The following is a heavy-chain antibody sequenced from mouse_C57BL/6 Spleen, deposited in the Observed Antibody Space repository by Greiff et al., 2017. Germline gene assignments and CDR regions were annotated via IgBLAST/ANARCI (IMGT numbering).Heavy chain of an antibody. V-gene: IGHV1-64*01. CDR2: IHPNSGST. D-gene: IGHD2-4*01. J-gene: IGHJ4*01. CDR3: ARDYDYVNAMDY. Sequence: QVQLQQPGAELVKPGASVKLSCKASGYTFTSYWMHWVKQRPGQGLEWIGMIHPNSGSTNYNEKFKSKATLTVDKSASTAYMQLSSLTSADSAVYYCARDYDYVNAMDYWGQGTSVTVSS. CDR1: GYTFTSYW.